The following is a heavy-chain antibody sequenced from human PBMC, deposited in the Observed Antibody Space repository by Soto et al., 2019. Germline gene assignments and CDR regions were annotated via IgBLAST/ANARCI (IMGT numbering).Heavy chain of an antibody. J-gene: IGHJ3*02. CDR1: GGTFSSYT. Sequence: SVKVSCKASGGTFSSYTISWVRQAPGQRLEWMGRIIPILGIANYAQKFQGRVTITADKSTSTAYMELSSLRSEDTAVYYCARPDAQLDDAFDIWGQGTMVTVSS. V-gene: IGHV1-69*02. D-gene: IGHD5-18*01. CDR3: ARPDAQLDDAFDI. CDR2: IIPILGIA.